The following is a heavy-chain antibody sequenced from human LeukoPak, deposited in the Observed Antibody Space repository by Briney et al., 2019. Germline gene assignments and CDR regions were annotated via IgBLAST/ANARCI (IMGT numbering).Heavy chain of an antibody. Sequence: GGSLRLSCATSGFTFSNHGMSWVRQASGKGLEWVSAVSDSGNDTYYADSVKGRFTVSRDNSKNTPYLQMNSLRAEDTAVYYCAKRVPYSSSSVYFDNWGQGTLVTVSS. D-gene: IGHD6-6*01. CDR1: GFTFSNHG. CDR2: VSDSGNDT. V-gene: IGHV3-23*01. CDR3: AKRVPYSSSSVYFDN. J-gene: IGHJ4*02.